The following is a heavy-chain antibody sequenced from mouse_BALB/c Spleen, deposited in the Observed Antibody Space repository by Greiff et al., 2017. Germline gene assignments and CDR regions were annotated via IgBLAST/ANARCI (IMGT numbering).Heavy chain of an antibody. J-gene: IGHJ4*01. Sequence: EVQGVESGGGLVKPGGSLKLSCAASGFTFSSYAMSWVRQTPEKRLEWVASISSGGSTYYPDSVKGRFTISRDNARNILYLQMSSLRSEDTAMYYCARGVMDYWGQGTSVTVSS. V-gene: IGHV5-6-5*01. CDR2: ISSGGST. CDR3: ARGVMDY. CDR1: GFTFSSYA.